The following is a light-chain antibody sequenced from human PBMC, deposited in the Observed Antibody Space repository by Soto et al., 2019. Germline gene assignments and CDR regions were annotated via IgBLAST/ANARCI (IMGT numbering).Light chain of an antibody. Sequence: DIVLTQSPGTLSFSPGDRATLSCRASQIITSNQLAWYQHRPGQAPRLLIYGASSRAAGIPDRFTGSGSGTDFTLTIKILEPEDFAVYYCQQYGTSPYTFGQGARLDFK. CDR3: QQYGTSPYT. V-gene: IGKV3-20*01. J-gene: IGKJ2*01. CDR1: QIITSNQ. CDR2: GAS.